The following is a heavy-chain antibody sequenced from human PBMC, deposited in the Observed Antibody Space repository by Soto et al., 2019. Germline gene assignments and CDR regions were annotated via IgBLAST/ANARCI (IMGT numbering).Heavy chain of an antibody. Sequence: QVQLVQSGAEVKKPGSSVKVSYKASGGTFSRYTINWVRQAPGQGLEWMGRIIPIAAIANYTQKFQGRVTITVDKASTTAYMELSSLRSDDTAVYYCARGSTMVRGAPSWFDPWGQGTLVTVSS. CDR1: GGTFSRYT. J-gene: IGHJ5*02. CDR2: IIPIAAIA. V-gene: IGHV1-69*02. CDR3: ARGSTMVRGAPSWFDP. D-gene: IGHD3-10*01.